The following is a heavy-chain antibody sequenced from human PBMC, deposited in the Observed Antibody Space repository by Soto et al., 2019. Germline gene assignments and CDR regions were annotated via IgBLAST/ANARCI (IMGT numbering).Heavy chain of an antibody. CDR2: IWYDGSNK. Sequence: GGSLRLSCAASGVTFSSYGMHWVRQAPGKGLEWVAAIWYDGSNKYYADSVKGRFTISRDNPKNTLYLQMNSLRAEDTAVYYCARPGYCSSTSCYDRPYYYYYMDVWGKGTTVTVSS. J-gene: IGHJ6*03. D-gene: IGHD2-2*01. CDR1: GVTFSSYG. V-gene: IGHV3-33*01. CDR3: ARPGYCSSTSCYDRPYYYYYMDV.